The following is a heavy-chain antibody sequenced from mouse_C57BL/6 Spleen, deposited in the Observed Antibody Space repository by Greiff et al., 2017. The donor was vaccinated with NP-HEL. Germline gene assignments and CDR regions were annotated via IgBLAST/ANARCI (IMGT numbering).Heavy chain of an antibody. CDR2: ISSGSSTI. J-gene: IGHJ1*03. V-gene: IGHV5-17*01. CDR3: AREYFDV. Sequence: EVKLVESGGGLVKPGGSLKLSCAASGFTFSDSGMHWVRQAPEKGLEWVAYISSGSSTIYYADTVKGRFTISRDNAKNTLFLQMTSLRSEDTAMYYCAREYFDVWGTGTTVTVSS. CDR1: GFTFSDSG.